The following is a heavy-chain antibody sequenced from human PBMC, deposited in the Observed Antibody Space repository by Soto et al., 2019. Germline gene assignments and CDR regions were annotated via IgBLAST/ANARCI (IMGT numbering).Heavy chain of an antibody. CDR1: GYTFTAHY. CDR2: INASGGST. CDR3: GRDSTSHALDI. Sequence: GASVKVSCKASGYTFTAHYMHWVRQAPGQGLEWMGIINASGGSTSYAQKFQGRVTMTRDTSTSTLYMELSRLRSEDTAVYDCGRDSTSHALDIWGQGTRVTVSS. J-gene: IGHJ3*02. D-gene: IGHD6-6*01. V-gene: IGHV1-46*01.